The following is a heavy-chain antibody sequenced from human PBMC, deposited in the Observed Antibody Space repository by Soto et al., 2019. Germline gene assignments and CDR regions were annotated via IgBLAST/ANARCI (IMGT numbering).Heavy chain of an antibody. CDR2: ISDRGDI. V-gene: IGHV4-59*12. J-gene: IGHJ5*02. CDR1: GISITSSY. Sequence: SETLSLSCTVSGISITSSYWNWFRQSPGKGLEWIGQISDRGDINYNPPLESRVAISTDTSKKQVSLTLTAVNAADTDVYFCDRGRHWFGPWGQGTLVT. CDR3: DRGRHWFGP.